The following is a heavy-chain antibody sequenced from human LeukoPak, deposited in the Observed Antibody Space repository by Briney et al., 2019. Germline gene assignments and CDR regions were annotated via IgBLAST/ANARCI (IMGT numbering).Heavy chain of an antibody. Sequence: ASVTVSCKASGYTFTSYDINWVRQAAGQGLEWMGWMNPNSGNTGYAQKFQGRATMTRNTSISTAYMELSSLRSEDTAVYYCARGYSQTYYYGSGRPGWFDHWGQGTLVTVSS. V-gene: IGHV1-8*01. D-gene: IGHD3-10*01. CDR1: GYTFTSYD. CDR3: ARGYSQTYYYGSGRPGWFDH. CDR2: MNPNSGNT. J-gene: IGHJ5*02.